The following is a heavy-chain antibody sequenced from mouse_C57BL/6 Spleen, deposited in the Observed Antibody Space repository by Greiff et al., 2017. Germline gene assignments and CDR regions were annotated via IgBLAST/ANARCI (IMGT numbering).Heavy chain of an antibody. D-gene: IGHD4-1*01. CDR1: GYTFTDYS. J-gene: IGHJ2*01. CDR2: INPNNGGT. CDR3: GRRNWEGYFDY. Sequence: EVQLQQSGPELVKPGASVKISCKASGYTFTDYSMNWVKQSHGKSLEWIGDINPNNGGTSYNQKFKGKATLTVDKSSSTAYMELRSLTSEDSADYYCGRRNWEGYFDYWGQGTTLTVSS. V-gene: IGHV1-26*01.